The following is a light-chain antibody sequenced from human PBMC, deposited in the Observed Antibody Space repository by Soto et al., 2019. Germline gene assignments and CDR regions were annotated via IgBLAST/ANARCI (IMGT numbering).Light chain of an antibody. Sequence: EIQMTQSPSSLSASVGDRVTLTCRASHTIATYLNWYLQKAGRVPEVLIYGTSTLQPGVPSRFTGSGYGTDFTLTINNVQPEDFATYYCQQFYYYPHTFGQGTKLEVK. V-gene: IGKV1-39*01. CDR2: GTS. CDR3: QQFYYYPHT. CDR1: HTIATY. J-gene: IGKJ2*01.